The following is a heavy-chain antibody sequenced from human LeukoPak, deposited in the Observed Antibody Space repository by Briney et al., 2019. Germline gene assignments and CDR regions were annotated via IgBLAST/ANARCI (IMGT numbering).Heavy chain of an antibody. J-gene: IGHJ4*02. V-gene: IGHV2-5*08. Sequence: TLSLTCTVSGGSISSYYWSWIRQPPGKGLEWLALVYWDDDNRYSPSLRGRLTVTKDTSRNQVVLTMTNMDPVDTATYYCAHTYSGMYYVYFDFWGQGTLVTVSA. CDR2: VYWDDDN. CDR1: GGSISSYYW. D-gene: IGHD1-26*01. CDR3: AHTYSGMYYVYFDF.